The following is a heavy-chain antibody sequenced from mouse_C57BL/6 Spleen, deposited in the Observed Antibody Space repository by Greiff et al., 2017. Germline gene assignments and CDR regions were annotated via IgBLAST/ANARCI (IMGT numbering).Heavy chain of an antibody. Sequence: QVHVKQPGAELVRPGSSVQLSCKAPGYTFTSYWMHWVKQRPIQGLEWIGNIDPSDSETHYNQKFKDKATLTVDKSSSTAYMQLSSLTSEDSAVYYCAREDYGNYFDYWGQGTTRTVSS. J-gene: IGHJ2*01. CDR3: AREDYGNYFDY. V-gene: IGHV1-52*01. CDR2: IDPSDSET. CDR1: GYTFTSYW. D-gene: IGHD2-1*01.